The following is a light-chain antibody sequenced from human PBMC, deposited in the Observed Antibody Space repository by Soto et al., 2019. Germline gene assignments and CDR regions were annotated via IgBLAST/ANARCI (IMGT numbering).Light chain of an antibody. CDR2: GVS. CDR1: ETISRN. CDR3: QQYNTWSSIT. Sequence: EIVMTQSPATLSVSPGERVTLSCRVSETISRNLAWYQQKPGQAPSLLMYGVSTRATGIPARFSGSGSGTEFTLTISSLQSEDFAVYYCQQYNTWSSITFGQGTRLEIK. J-gene: IGKJ5*01. V-gene: IGKV3-15*01.